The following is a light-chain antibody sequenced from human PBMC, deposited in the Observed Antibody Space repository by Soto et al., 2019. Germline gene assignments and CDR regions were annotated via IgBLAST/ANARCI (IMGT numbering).Light chain of an antibody. CDR2: AAS. V-gene: IGKV1-12*01. Sequence: DIQMTQSPSSVSASVGDTVTLSCRASQGIRNWLAWYQQTPGKAPKLLIYAASNLHSGVPSRFSGSGYGTDFTLTISSLQPEDFATYYCQQANSFPVTFGGGTKVEIQ. CDR1: QGIRNW. CDR3: QQANSFPVT. J-gene: IGKJ4*01.